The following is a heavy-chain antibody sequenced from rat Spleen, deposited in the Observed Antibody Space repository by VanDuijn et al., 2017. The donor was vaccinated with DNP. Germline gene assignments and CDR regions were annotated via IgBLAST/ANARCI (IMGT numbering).Heavy chain of an antibody. J-gene: IGHJ1*01. CDR3: TRDQDSYYWYFDF. CDR2: ISSGGST. Sequence: VQLVETGGGLVQPGRSLKLSCVASGFTFSGYWMYWIRQPPGKGLEWIAAISSGGSTYYNSPLKSRLSISRDTSRSQVFLEMHSLQTEDTAIYFCTRDQDSYYWYFDFWGPGTMVTVSS. V-gene: IGHV2S12*01. CDR1: GFTFSGYW.